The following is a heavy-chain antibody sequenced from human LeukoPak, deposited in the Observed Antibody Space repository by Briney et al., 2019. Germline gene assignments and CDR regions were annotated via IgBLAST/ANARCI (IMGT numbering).Heavy chain of an antibody. J-gene: IGHJ4*02. CDR1: GFTFYDYA. D-gene: IGHD3-22*01. CDR2: IRWSSSSI. V-gene: IGHV3-9*01. CDR3: AKDADSGYYYDSSGYRFDY. Sequence: PGGCLRLACAPSGFTFYDYAIEWGRQPTGRGLEWVSGIRWSSSSIGYAYCGAGRYTISRDHGKISLYLQMNSLRAEDTALYYCAKDADSGYYYDSSGYRFDYWGQGTLVTVSS.